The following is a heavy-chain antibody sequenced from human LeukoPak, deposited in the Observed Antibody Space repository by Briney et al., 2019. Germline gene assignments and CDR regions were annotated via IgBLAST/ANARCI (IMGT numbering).Heavy chain of an antibody. Sequence: PGGSLRLSCAASGFTFSAYAMTWVRQAPGKGLEWVSGISGHGGSTFYANSVKGRFTISRDNSKNTLYLQMNSLRAEDTAVYYCAKEVEQRYNWGQGTLVTVSS. D-gene: IGHD1-1*01. CDR3: AKEVEQRYN. V-gene: IGHV3-23*01. J-gene: IGHJ4*02. CDR1: GFTFSAYA. CDR2: ISGHGGST.